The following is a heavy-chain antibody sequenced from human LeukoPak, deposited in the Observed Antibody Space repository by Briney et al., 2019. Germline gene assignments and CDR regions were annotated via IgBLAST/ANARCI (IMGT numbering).Heavy chain of an antibody. CDR2: INHSGST. V-gene: IGHV4-34*01. D-gene: IGHD1-1*01. J-gene: IGHJ4*02. CDR1: GGSFSGYY. Sequence: PSETLSLTCAVYGGSFSGYYWSWIRQPPGKGLEWIGEINHSGSTNYNPSLKSRVTISVDTSKNQFSLKLSSVTAADTAVYYCARGSAKTYNDFDYWGQGTLVTVSS. CDR3: ARGSAKTYNDFDY.